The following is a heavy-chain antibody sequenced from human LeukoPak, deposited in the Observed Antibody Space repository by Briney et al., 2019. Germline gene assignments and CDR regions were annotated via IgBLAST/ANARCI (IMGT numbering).Heavy chain of an antibody. CDR3: ARDGESYVWGSYRTPYDY. V-gene: IGHV3-23*01. CDR2: VSDDGGAT. D-gene: IGHD3-16*02. CDR1: GFTFSKYA. Sequence: GGSLRLSCAASGFTFSKYAINWVRQDPGKGLEWVSVVSDDGGATYYAASVKGRFTISRDNSKNTLYLQMNSLRAEDTAVYYCARDGESYVWGSYRTPYDYWGQGTLVTVSS. J-gene: IGHJ4*02.